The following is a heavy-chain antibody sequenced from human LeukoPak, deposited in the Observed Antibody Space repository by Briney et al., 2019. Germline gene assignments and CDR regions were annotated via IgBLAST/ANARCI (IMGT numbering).Heavy chain of an antibody. Sequence: PGGSLRLSCAASGFTFSNYWIHWVRQAPGKGLVWVSRIDNAGSITTYADSVKGRFTISRDNAESTLYLQMNSLRAEDTAVYYCAKDRGAARPVFDYWGQGTLVTVSS. D-gene: IGHD6-6*01. CDR2: IDNAGSIT. CDR1: GFTFSNYW. CDR3: AKDRGAARPVFDY. J-gene: IGHJ4*02. V-gene: IGHV3-74*03.